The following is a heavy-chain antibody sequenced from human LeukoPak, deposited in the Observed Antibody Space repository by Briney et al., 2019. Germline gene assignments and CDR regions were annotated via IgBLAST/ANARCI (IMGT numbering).Heavy chain of an antibody. V-gene: IGHV3-30*02. CDR2: IRYDGSNK. CDR1: GFTFSSYG. J-gene: IGHJ4*02. CDR3: AKDQSGYFDY. Sequence: GGSLRLSCAASGFTFSSYGMHWVRQAPGKGLEGVAFIRYDGSNKYYADSVKGRFTISRDNSKNTLYLHVNSLRAEDTAVYYCAKDQSGYFDYWGQGTLVTVSS.